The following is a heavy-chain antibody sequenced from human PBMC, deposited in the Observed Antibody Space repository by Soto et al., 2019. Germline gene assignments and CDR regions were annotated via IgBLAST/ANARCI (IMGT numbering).Heavy chain of an antibody. CDR3: AKDKGPSVGATPGYYYQGLDV. CDR2: ISGSGGNI. D-gene: IGHD2-15*01. Sequence: PGGSLILSCAASGFTFRSYAMSWVRQAPRKGLEWVSAISGSGGNIYYADSVKGRFTISRDNSKNTLYLEMNSLRAEDTAVYYCAKDKGPSVGATPGYYYQGLDVWGQGTTVTVSS. V-gene: IGHV3-23*01. J-gene: IGHJ6*02. CDR1: GFTFRSYA.